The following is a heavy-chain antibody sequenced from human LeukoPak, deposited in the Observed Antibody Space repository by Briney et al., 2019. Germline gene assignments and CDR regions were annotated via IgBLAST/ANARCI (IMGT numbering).Heavy chain of an antibody. CDR2: ISSSSSYI. D-gene: IGHD3-10*01. CDR1: GFTFSSYS. CDR3: ARDSSAVRGVIPNFDY. Sequence: GGSLRLSCAASGFTFSSYSMNWVRQAPGKGLEWFSSISSSSSYIYYADSVKGRFTISIDNAKNSLYLQMNSLRAEDTAVYYCARDSSAVRGVIPNFDYWGQGTLVTVSS. J-gene: IGHJ4*02. V-gene: IGHV3-21*01.